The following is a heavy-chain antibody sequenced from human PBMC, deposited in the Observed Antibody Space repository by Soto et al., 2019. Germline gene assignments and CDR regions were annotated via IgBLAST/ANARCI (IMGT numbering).Heavy chain of an antibody. CDR3: VRYAPFYFGFDG. Sequence: SETLSLTCTVSGDSISNSDYYWNWIRQSPGKGLEWIASIDYSGSTYYNPSLKSRVVISADTSKNLFSLKLRSVTAADTALYFCVRYAPFYFGFDGWGQATTLTVYS. CDR1: GDSISNSDYY. V-gene: IGHV4-30-4*01. CDR2: IDYSGST. J-gene: IGHJ6*02.